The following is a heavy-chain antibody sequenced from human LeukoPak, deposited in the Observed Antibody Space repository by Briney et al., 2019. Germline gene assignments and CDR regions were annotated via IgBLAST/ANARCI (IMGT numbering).Heavy chain of an antibody. CDR2: INPNSGGT. CDR1: GYTFTGYY. Sequence: GASVKASCRSSGYTFTGYYIHWVRQAPGQGLEWMGWINPNSGGTIYAQKFQGRVTMTRDTSISTAYMELSRLRSDDTAVYYCARGQYMVRGVTRPDYWGQGTLVTVSS. D-gene: IGHD3-10*01. J-gene: IGHJ4*02. V-gene: IGHV1-2*02. CDR3: ARGQYMVRGVTRPDY.